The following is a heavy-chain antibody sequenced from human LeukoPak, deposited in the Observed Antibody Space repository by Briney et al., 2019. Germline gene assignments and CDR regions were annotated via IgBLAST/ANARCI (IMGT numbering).Heavy chain of an antibody. CDR1: GDSLSTNSVT. D-gene: IGHD2-2*01. V-gene: IGHV6-1*01. CDR2: TYYRSTWYN. CDR3: ARRLTQYDCFDP. Sequence: SQTLSLTCAISGDSLSTNSVTWNWLRQSPSRGLESLGRTYYRSTWYNDYAVSVRGRITVNPDTSKKQFSLHLNSVTPEDTAVYYCARRLTQYDCFDPWGQGILVTVSS. J-gene: IGHJ5*02.